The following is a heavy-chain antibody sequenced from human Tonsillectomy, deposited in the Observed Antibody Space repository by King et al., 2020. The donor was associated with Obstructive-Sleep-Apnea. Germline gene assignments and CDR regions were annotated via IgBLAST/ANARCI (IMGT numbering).Heavy chain of an antibody. CDR2: IIISGSAI. D-gene: IGHD6-13*01. J-gene: IGHJ4*02. Sequence: VQLVESGGGFVKPGGSLRLSCAASGFTFSYYYMSWIRQAPGKGLELVSYIIISGSAIYYADSVNGRFTIPRDNAKTSLYLQMNSLRAEDTAVYYCARTSPAAGRNDYWGQGTLVTVSS. CDR1: GFTFSYYY. CDR3: ARTSPAAGRNDY. V-gene: IGHV3-11*01.